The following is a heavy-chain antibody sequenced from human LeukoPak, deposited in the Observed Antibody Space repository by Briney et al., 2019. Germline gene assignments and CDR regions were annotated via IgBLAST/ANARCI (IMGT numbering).Heavy chain of an antibody. D-gene: IGHD6-13*01. CDR2: ISGSGGST. J-gene: IGHJ6*02. V-gene: IGHV3-23*01. CDR3: AKETVYSSSWSYYYYGMDV. Sequence: GGSLRLSCVSSGFSFSNYAMSWVRQAPGKGLEWVSSISGSGGSTHYADSVKGRFTISRDNSKNTLYLQMNSLRAEDTAVYYCAKETVYSSSWSYYYYGMDVWGQGTTVTVSS. CDR1: GFSFSNYA.